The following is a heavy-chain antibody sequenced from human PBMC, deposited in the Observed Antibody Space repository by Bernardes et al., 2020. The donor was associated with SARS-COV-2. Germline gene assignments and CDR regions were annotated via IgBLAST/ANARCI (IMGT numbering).Heavy chain of an antibody. V-gene: IGHV4-4*07. CDR2: IYTSGST. CDR1: GGSISRYY. D-gene: IGHD2-15*01. J-gene: IGHJ4*02. Sequence: TLSPTRTGSGGSISRYYWSWIRHPAGKGLEWIGRIYTSGSTNYNPSLKSRVTMSVDTSKNQFSLKLSSVTAADTAVYYCARERGYCSGGSCFFDYWGQGTLVTVSS. CDR3: ARERGYCSGGSCFFDY.